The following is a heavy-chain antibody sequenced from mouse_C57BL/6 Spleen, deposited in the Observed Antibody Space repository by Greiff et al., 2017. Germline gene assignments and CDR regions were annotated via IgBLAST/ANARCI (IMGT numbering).Heavy chain of an antibody. CDR2: ISYDGSN. D-gene: IGHD1-1*02. Sequence: VQLKESGPGLVKPSQSLSLTCSVTGYSITSGYYWNWIRQFPGNKLEWMGYISYDGSNNYNPSLKNRISITRDTSKNQFFLKLNSVTTEDTATYYCARNYGWYFDVWGTGTTVTVSS. V-gene: IGHV3-6*01. CDR3: ARNYGWYFDV. CDR1: GYSITSGYY. J-gene: IGHJ1*03.